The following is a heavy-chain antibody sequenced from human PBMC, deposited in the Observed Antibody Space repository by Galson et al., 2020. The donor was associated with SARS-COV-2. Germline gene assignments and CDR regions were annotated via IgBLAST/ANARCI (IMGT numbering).Heavy chain of an antibody. V-gene: IGHV4-61*02. CDR3: AREFDSRGGYFDY. CDR1: GAPTSSGSYS. Sequence: PPEPLSLTCTASGAPTSSGSYSWTGTRQPAGKGLEWIGRTYTSGSTTYTPSLKSRVTISVDTSKNQFSLKRSSVTAADTAVYYCAREFDSRGGYFDYWGQGTLVTVSS. D-gene: IGHD3-22*01. CDR2: TYTSGST. J-gene: IGHJ4*02.